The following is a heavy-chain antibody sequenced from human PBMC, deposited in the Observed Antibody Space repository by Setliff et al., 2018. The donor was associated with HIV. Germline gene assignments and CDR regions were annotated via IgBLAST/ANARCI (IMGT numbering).Heavy chain of an antibody. CDR3: ARAYNVYDYRFDSSGYDY. CDR1: GLTSSTNW. CDR2: INSDGSST. J-gene: IGHJ4*02. V-gene: IGHV3-74*01. D-gene: IGHD3-22*01. Sequence: GGSLRLSCAASGLTSSTNWMHWVRQAPGKGLVWVSGINSDGSSTNYADSVEGRFIASTDNDNNSLFLEMNSLKAEDTAVYYSARAYNVYDYRFDSSGYDYWGQGTLVTVSS.